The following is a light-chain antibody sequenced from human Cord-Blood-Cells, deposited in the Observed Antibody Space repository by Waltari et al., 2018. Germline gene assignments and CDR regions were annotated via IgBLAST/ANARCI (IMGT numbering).Light chain of an antibody. CDR3: LLYYGGARV. CDR1: TGAVTSGYY. J-gene: IGLJ3*02. CDR2: STS. V-gene: IGLV7-43*01. Sequence: QTVVTQEPSLTVSPGGTVTLPCASSTGAVTSGYYPNWFQQKPGQAPRTLIYSTSNKHPWTPARFSGSLLGGKAALTLSGVQPEDEAEYYCLLYYGGARVFGGGTKLTVL.